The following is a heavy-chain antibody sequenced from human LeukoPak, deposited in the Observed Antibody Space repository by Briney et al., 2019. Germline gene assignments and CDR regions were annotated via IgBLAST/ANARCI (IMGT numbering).Heavy chain of an antibody. J-gene: IGHJ6*03. Sequence: PGGSLRLSCTASGFTFSSYWMSWVRQAPGKGLEWVSGINWNGGSTGYADSVKGRFTISRDNAKNSLHLQMNSLRVEDTALYYCARAGGYYYGSGTFYCYMDVWGKGTTVTISS. CDR1: GFTFSSYW. CDR3: ARAGGYYYGSGTFYCYMDV. V-gene: IGHV3-20*04. D-gene: IGHD3-10*01. CDR2: INWNGGST.